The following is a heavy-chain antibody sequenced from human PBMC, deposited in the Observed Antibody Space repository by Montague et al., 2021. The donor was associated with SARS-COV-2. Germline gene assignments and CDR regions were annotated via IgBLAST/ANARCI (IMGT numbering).Heavy chain of an antibody. CDR2: LFHIDTD. J-gene: IGHJ4*02. CDR1: AGSVISTYPH. CDR3: TRGIDSYKSGY. Sequence: SETLSLTCTVSAGSVISTYPHWHWVSPSPGRGLEWIGVYLFHIDTDDYHASLISLVTISLNTPKNQFSLTLTSVTAADTAVHYCTRGIDSYKSGYWGQGIQVTVSS. V-gene: IGHV4-61*01. D-gene: IGHD6-13*01.